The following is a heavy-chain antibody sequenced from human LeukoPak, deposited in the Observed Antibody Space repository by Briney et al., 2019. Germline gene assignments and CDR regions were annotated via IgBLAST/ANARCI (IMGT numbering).Heavy chain of an antibody. CDR3: ARSDMPATLDY. CDR1: GGSISSSY. CDR2: IYYTGST. D-gene: IGHD2-2*01. V-gene: IGHV4-59*08. Sequence: PSETLSLTCTVSGGSISSSYWSWIRQPPGRGLEWIGYIYYTGSTDCNPSLKSRVTISVDTSKNQFSLNLSSVTAADTAVYYCARSDMPATLDYWGRGTLATVSS. J-gene: IGHJ4*02.